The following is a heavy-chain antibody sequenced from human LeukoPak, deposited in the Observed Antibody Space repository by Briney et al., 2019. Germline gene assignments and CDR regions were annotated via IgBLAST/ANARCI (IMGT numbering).Heavy chain of an antibody. CDR3: ARQHYYFDY. J-gene: IGHJ4*02. Sequence: SETLSLTCTVSGVSISSYFWSWIRQPPGKGLEWIAYIFDSGNTNYNPSLKSRVTISLDTSKNQFSLRLRSVTAADTAVYYCARQHYYFDYWGQGSLVTVSS. CDR1: GVSISSYF. CDR2: IFDSGNT. V-gene: IGHV4-59*08.